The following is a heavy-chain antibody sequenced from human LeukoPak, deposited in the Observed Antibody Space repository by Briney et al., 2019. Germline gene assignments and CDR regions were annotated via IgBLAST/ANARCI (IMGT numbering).Heavy chain of an antibody. D-gene: IGHD1-1*01. V-gene: IGHV3-7*03. CDR1: GFALSSHW. Sequence: PGGPLRLSCAASGFALSSHWMTWVRQVPGRGPEWVANVNRDGSETYYLDSVKGRFTISKDNAKNSLYLQMNSLRAEDTAVYYCGTDFDYWGQGTLVTVSS. CDR2: VNRDGSET. CDR3: GTDFDY. J-gene: IGHJ4*02.